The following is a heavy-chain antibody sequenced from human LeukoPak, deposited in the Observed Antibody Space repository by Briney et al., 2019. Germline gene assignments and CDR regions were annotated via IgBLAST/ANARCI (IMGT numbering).Heavy chain of an antibody. CDR3: AREIIVVVPAAQYHYYYYMDV. CDR1: GYTFPSYD. Sequence: ASVKVSCKASGYTFPSYDINWVRPATGQGLEWMGWMNPDSGNTGYAQKFQGRVTMTRDTSISTAYMELSSLRSEDTAVYYCAREIIVVVPAAQYHYYYYMDVWGKGTTVTVSS. CDR2: MNPDSGNT. J-gene: IGHJ6*03. V-gene: IGHV1-8*01. D-gene: IGHD2-2*01.